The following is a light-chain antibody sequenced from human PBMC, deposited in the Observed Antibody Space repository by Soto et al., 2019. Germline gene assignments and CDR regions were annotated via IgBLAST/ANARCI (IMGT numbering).Light chain of an antibody. J-gene: IGKJ4*01. CDR1: QSISSW. V-gene: IGKV1-5*03. Sequence: DIQMTQSPSTLSASGGDRVTSACRASQSISSWLAWYHQKPGKAPKLLSYKASSLESGVPSRFSGSGSGTEFTLTISSLQPDDFATYYCQPLNSYPRTFGGGTKVDIK. CDR2: KAS. CDR3: QPLNSYPRT.